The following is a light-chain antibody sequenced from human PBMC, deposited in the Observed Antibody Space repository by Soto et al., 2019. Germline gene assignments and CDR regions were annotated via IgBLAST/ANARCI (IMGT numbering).Light chain of an antibody. J-gene: IGLJ1*01. CDR1: SSDVGSYNL. V-gene: IGLV2-23*01. CDR2: DAS. Sequence: QSALTQPASGSGSPGQSITISCTGTSSDVGSYNLLSWYQQHPGKVPQIMTYDASKPPSGSPNRFSGSKSGNTASLIISGVHAEYETEYYFCSYAGSSTWVFGTGTKVTVL. CDR3: CSYAGSSTWV.